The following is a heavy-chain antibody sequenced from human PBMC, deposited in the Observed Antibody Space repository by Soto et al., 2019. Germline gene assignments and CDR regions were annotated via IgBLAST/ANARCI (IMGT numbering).Heavy chain of an antibody. CDR3: ARITGTGYYYGMDV. CDR1: GFTFRNFV. J-gene: IGHJ6*02. CDR2: ISYAGNNI. D-gene: IGHD1-20*01. Sequence: PGGSLRLSCAASGFTFRNFVMHWVRQAPGKGLEWVAVISYAGNNIYYADSVKGRFTISRDNSGNTLYLEMSSLRGEDTAVYYCARITGTGYYYGMDVWGQGTTVTVSS. V-gene: IGHV3-30*03.